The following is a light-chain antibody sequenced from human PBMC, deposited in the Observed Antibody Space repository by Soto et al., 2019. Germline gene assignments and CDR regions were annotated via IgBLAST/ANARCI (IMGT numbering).Light chain of an antibody. V-gene: IGKV3-20*01. J-gene: IGKJ1*01. CDR1: QSVSNNY. CDR2: GAS. Sequence: EIVLTQSPSTLSLAPGGRANLSCMASQSVSNNYLAWYQQKPGQAPRLLIYGASNRATGIPDRFSGSGSGTDFTLTISRLEPEDFAVYYCQQYGSSGTFGQGTKVDIK. CDR3: QQYGSSGT.